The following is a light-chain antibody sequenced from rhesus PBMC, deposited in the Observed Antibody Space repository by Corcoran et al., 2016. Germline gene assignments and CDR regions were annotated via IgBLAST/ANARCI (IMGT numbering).Light chain of an antibody. CDR2: EVR. CDR1: SSDIGGYNY. CDR3: SSYAGSNTFI. J-gene: IGLJ1*01. V-gene: IGLV2-32*02. Sequence: QAALTQPRSVSGSPGQSVTISCTGTSSDIGGYNYVSWYQQHPGTAPKLMIYEVRKRPSGVSDRFSGPKSGNAASLPISGLQAEDEADYYCSSYAGSNTFIFGAGTRLTVL.